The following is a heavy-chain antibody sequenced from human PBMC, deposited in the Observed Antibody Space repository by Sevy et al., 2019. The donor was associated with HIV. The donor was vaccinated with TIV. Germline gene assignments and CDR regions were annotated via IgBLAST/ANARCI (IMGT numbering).Heavy chain of an antibody. CDR3: AREAGGYDYDYGMDV. Sequence: SETLSLTCTISGDTIVSSGHYWGWIRQTPGKGLEWIGSVYYNGHTYYNPSLKSRLTISIDTSKNQFSLNSNSVTAADTGIYFCAREAGGYDYDYGMDVWGQGTTVTVSS. J-gene: IGHJ6*02. D-gene: IGHD6-13*01. CDR1: GDTIVSSGHY. CDR2: VYYNGHT. V-gene: IGHV4-39*01.